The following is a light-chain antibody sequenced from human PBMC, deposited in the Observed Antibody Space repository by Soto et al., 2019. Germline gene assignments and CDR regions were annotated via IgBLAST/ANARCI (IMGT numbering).Light chain of an antibody. Sequence: QSALTQPASVSGSPGQSITISCTGTSSDVGGSNYVSWYQQHPGKAPKLMIYDVSNRPSGVSNRFSGSKSGNTASLTISGLLAEDEADYYCGSYSSSSTLYVFGSGTKLIVL. CDR1: SSDVGGSNY. CDR3: GSYSSSSTLYV. J-gene: IGLJ1*01. V-gene: IGLV2-14*03. CDR2: DVS.